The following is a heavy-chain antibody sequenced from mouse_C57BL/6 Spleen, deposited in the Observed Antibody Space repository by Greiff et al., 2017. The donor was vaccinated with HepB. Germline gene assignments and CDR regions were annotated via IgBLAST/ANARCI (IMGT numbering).Heavy chain of an antibody. D-gene: IGHD1-1*01. Sequence: VKLQQPGAELVRPGTSVKLSCKASGYTFTSYWMHWVKQRPGQGLEWIGVIDPSDSYTNYNQKFKGKATLTVDTSSSTAYMQLSSLTSEDSAVYYCVRFTTVGVNYFDYWGQGTTLTVSS. CDR2: IDPSDSYT. CDR1: GYTFTSYW. CDR3: VRFTTVGVNYFDY. V-gene: IGHV1-59*01. J-gene: IGHJ2*01.